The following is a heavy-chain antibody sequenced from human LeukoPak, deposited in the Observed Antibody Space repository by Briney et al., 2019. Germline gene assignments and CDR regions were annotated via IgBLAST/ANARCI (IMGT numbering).Heavy chain of an antibody. Sequence: SETLSLTCTVSGYSISSGYYWGWIRQPPGKGLEWIGSIYHSGSTYYNPSLKSRVTISVDTSKNQFSLKLSSVTAADTAVYYCASLGSGSPHWGQGTLVTVSS. CDR1: GYSISSGYY. CDR3: ASLGSGSPH. J-gene: IGHJ4*02. CDR2: IYHSGST. D-gene: IGHD3-10*01. V-gene: IGHV4-38-2*02.